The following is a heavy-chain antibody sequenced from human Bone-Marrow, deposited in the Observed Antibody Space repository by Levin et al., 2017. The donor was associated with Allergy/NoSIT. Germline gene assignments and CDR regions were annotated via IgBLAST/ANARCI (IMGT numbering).Heavy chain of an antibody. CDR1: GFTFSSHW. Sequence: GASVKVSCAASGFTFSSHWMSWVRQAPGKGLEWVANIKRDGSEKYYVDSVKGRFTISRDNAKNSLYLQMNSLRADDTAVYYCARDTYGYDFDCWGQGTLVTVSS. V-gene: IGHV3-7*01. CDR3: ARDTYGYDFDC. D-gene: IGHD5-18*01. CDR2: IKRDGSEK. J-gene: IGHJ4*02.